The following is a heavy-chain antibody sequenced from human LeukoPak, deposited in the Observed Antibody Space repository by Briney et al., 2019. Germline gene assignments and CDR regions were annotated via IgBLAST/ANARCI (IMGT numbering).Heavy chain of an antibody. CDR3: AKDIVVVPAAQRDYFDY. CDR1: GFTFSSYA. D-gene: IGHD2-2*01. CDR2: ISGSGGST. J-gene: IGHJ4*02. V-gene: IGHV3-23*01. Sequence: GGSLRLSCAASGFTFSSYAMSWVRQAPGKGLEWVSAISGSGGSTYYADSVKGRLTISRDNSKNTLYLQMNSLRAEDTAVYYCAKDIVVVPAAQRDYFDYWGQGTLVTVSS.